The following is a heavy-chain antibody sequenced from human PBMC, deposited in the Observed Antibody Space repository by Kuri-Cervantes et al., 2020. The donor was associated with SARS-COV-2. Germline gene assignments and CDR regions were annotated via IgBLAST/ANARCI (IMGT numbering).Heavy chain of an antibody. D-gene: IGHD2-2*02. CDR2: IYSGGST. Sequence: GGSLRLSCAASGFTVSSNYMSWVRQAPGKGLEWVSVIYSGGSTYYADSVKGRFTISRDNSKNTLYLQMNSLRAEDTAVYYCARDEGYCSSTSCYTYYYGMDVWGQGTTVTVSS. V-gene: IGHV3-53*05. CDR3: ARDEGYCSSTSCYTYYYGMDV. J-gene: IGHJ6*02. CDR1: GFTVSSNY.